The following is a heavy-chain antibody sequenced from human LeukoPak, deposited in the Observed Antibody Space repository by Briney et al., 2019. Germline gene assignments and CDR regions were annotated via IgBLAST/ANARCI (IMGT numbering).Heavy chain of an antibody. CDR2: ISYDGSNK. J-gene: IGHJ4*02. CDR3: AKKGYYDGSGYYMYYFDH. CDR1: GFTYSSYA. Sequence: GGSLRLSCAASGFTYSSYAMHWVRQAPGKGLEWVAVISYDGSNKYYADSVKGRFTISRDNSKNTLYLQMNSLRAEDTAVYYCAKKGYYDGSGYYMYYFDHWGQGTLVTVSS. V-gene: IGHV3-30-3*02. D-gene: IGHD3-22*01.